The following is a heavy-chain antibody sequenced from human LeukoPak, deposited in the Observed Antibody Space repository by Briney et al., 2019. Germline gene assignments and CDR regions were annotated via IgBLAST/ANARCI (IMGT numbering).Heavy chain of an antibody. D-gene: IGHD4-17*01. Sequence: GASVTVSCKASGGTFSSYAISWVRQAPGQGLEWMGRIIPILGIANYAQKFQGRVTITADKSTSTAYMELSSLRSEDTAVYYCARMTWRRYGYGDYTGYFDYWGQGTLVTVSS. J-gene: IGHJ4*02. CDR2: IIPILGIA. CDR3: ARMTWRRYGYGDYTGYFDY. V-gene: IGHV1-69*04. CDR1: GGTFSSYA.